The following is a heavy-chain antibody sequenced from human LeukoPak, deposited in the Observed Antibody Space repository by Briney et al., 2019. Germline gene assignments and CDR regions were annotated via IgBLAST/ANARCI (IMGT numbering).Heavy chain of an antibody. V-gene: IGHV3-23*01. Sequence: GGSQRLSCVAPGFSFSSHGMAWVRQAPGRGLEWLSAISGSGALTYYADSVKGRFTISRDNSKNTLYLQINSLRIEDTAVYYCAKIGRIGNWYFYLWGRGTLVTVSS. CDR3: AKIGRIGNWYFYL. J-gene: IGHJ2*01. CDR1: GFSFSSHG. D-gene: IGHD3-16*01. CDR2: ISGSGALT.